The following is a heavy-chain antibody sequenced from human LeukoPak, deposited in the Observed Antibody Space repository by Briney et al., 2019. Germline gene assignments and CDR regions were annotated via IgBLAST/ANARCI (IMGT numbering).Heavy chain of an antibody. V-gene: IGHV3-11*06. CDR3: ARDRWFGELPLDY. CDR1: GFTFSDYY. Sequence: GGSLRLSCAASGFTFSDYYMSWIRQAPGKGLEWVSYISSSSSYTNYADSVKGRFTISRDNAKNSLYLQVNSLRAEDTAVYYCARDRWFGELPLDYWGQGTLVTVSS. J-gene: IGHJ4*02. D-gene: IGHD3-10*01. CDR2: ISSSSSYT.